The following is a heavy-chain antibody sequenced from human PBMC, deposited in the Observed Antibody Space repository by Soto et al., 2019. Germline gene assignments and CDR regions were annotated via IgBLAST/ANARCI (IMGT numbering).Heavy chain of an antibody. CDR1: GGYISSYY. CDR3: ARGQLERLYYYGMDV. D-gene: IGHD1-1*01. J-gene: IGHJ6*02. V-gene: IGHV4-59*01. Sequence: SETLSLTCTVSGGYISSYYWSWIRQPPGKGLEWIGYIYYSGSTNYNPSLKSRVTISVDTSKNQFSLKLSSVTAADTAVYYCARGQLERLYYYGMDVWGQGTTVTVSS. CDR2: IYYSGST.